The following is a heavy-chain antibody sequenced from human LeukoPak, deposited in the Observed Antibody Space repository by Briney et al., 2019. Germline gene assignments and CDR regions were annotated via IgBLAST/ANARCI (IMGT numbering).Heavy chain of an antibody. CDR3: ARRYVAAPWFDP. Sequence: KASETLSLTCTVSGASISSYYWSWIRQPPGKGLEWIGYIYYSGSPNYNPSLKSRVTISVDTSKNQFSLKLSSVTAADTAVYYCARRYVAAPWFDPWGQGTLVTVSS. J-gene: IGHJ5*02. CDR2: IYYSGSP. D-gene: IGHD6-13*01. V-gene: IGHV4-59*08. CDR1: GASISSYY.